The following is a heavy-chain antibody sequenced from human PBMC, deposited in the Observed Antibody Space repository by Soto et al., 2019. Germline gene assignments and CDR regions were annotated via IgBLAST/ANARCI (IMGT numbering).Heavy chain of an antibody. CDR2: MNPNSGNT. CDR1: GYTFTSYD. Sequence: QVQLVQSGAEVKKPGASVKVSCKASGYTFTSYDINWVRQATGQGLEWMGWMNPNSGNTGYAQKFQGGVTMTRNTSISTAYMELSSLRSEDTAVYYCARRGATHYYYYMDVWGKGTTVTVSS. CDR3: ARRGATHYYYYMDV. J-gene: IGHJ6*03. D-gene: IGHD5-12*01. V-gene: IGHV1-8*01.